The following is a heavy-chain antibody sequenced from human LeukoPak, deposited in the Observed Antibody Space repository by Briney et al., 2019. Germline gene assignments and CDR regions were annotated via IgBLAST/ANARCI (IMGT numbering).Heavy chain of an antibody. V-gene: IGHV4-4*07. D-gene: IGHD2-15*01. CDR3: ARDFPSPCSGGSCYPDA. CDR1: GGSISSYY. Sequence: PSETLSLTCTVSGGSISSYYWSWIRQPAGKGLEWIGRIYTSGSTNYNPSLKSRVTMSVDTSKNQFSLKLSSVTAADTAAYYCARDFPSPCSGGSCYPDAWGQGTLVTVSS. J-gene: IGHJ5*02. CDR2: IYTSGST.